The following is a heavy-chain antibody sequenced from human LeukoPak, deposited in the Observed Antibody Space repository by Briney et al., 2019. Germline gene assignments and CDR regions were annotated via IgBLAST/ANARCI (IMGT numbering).Heavy chain of an antibody. CDR3: ARGPLRDYYYGMDV. Sequence: GGSLRLSCAASGFTFSSYGMHWVRQAPGKGLEWVAVIWYDGSNKYYADSVKGRFTISRDNSKNTLYLQMNSLRAEDTAAYYCARGPLRDYYYGMDVWGQGTTVTVSS. J-gene: IGHJ6*02. CDR2: IWYDGSNK. CDR1: GFTFSSYG. V-gene: IGHV3-33*01.